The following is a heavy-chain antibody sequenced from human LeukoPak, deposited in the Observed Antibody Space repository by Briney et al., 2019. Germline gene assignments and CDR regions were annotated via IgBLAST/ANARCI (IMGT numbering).Heavy chain of an antibody. CDR2: ISNSGSYT. J-gene: IGHJ4*02. CDR1: GFSFGDEY. D-gene: IGHD3-9*01. Sequence: PGGSLRLSCAVSGFSFGDEYMSWIRQAPGQGLEWVSYISNSGSYTNYADSVEGRFTISRDNAENSLYLQMNSLRAEDTAVYYCARGDDILTGYFDYWGQGTLVTVSS. V-gene: IGHV3-11*05. CDR3: ARGDDILTGYFDY.